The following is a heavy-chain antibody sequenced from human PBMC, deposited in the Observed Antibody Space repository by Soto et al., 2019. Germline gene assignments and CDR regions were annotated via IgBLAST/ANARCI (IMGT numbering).Heavy chain of an antibody. CDR2: ISSSGSTI. V-gene: IGHV3-48*03. J-gene: IGHJ4*02. Sequence: EVQLVESGGGLVQPGGSLRLSCAASGFTFSSYDMNWVRQAPGKGLEWVSYISSSGSTIYYADSVKGRFTISRDNAKNSLYMQMNSLRAEDTAVYYCARGIMVGATQGEGFDYWGQGTLVTVSS. CDR1: GFTFSSYD. CDR3: ARGIMVGATQGEGFDY. D-gene: IGHD1-26*01.